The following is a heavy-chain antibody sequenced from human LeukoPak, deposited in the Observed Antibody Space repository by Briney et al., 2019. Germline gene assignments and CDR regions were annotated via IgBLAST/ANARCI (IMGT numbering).Heavy chain of an antibody. CDR1: GFTFSSYA. J-gene: IGHJ6*02. D-gene: IGHD3-3*01. CDR2: ISDIGGSI. Sequence: GGSLRLSCAASGFTFSSYAMSWVRQAPGKGLEWVSSISDIGGSINYADSVKGRFTISRDNSKNTLYLQMHSLRAEDTAVYYCTRSGAFNYGMDVWGQGTTVTVSS. V-gene: IGHV3-23*01. CDR3: TRSGAFNYGMDV.